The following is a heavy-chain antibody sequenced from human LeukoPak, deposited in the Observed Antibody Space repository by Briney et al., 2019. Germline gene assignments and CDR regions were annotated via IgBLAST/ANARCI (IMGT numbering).Heavy chain of an antibody. Sequence: PGGSLRLSCAASGFTFSSYAMSWVRQTPGKGLEWVSSISGSGGSTYYADSVKGRFTISRDNSKNTLYLQMNSLRAEDTAVYYCARELGGSLNWFDPWGQGTLVTVSS. J-gene: IGHJ5*02. CDR2: ISGSGGST. CDR3: ARELGGSLNWFDP. D-gene: IGHD2-15*01. V-gene: IGHV3-23*01. CDR1: GFTFSSYA.